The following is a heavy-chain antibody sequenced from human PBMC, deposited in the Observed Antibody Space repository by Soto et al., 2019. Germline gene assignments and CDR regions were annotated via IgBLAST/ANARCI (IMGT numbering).Heavy chain of an antibody. CDR1: GYTFTSYA. V-gene: IGHV1-3*01. Sequence: ASVKVSCKASGYTFTSYAMHWVRQAPGQRLEWMGWINAGNGNTKYSQKFQGRVTITRDTSASTAYMELSSLRSEDTAVYYCARVAEDYYDSSGSFDYWGQGTLVTVSS. J-gene: IGHJ4*02. CDR3: ARVAEDYYDSSGSFDY. CDR2: INAGNGNT. D-gene: IGHD3-22*01.